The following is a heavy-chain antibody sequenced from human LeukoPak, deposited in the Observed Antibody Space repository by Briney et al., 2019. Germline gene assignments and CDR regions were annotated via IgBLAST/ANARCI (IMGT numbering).Heavy chain of an antibody. Sequence: GGSLRLSCAASGFPFRSYWMHWVRQPPGKGMVWVSSINSDGSSRSYADSVKGRFTISRDNAKNTLYLQMNSLRVEDTAVYYCARAYFDNSGYYVGYWGQGSLVTLSA. CDR2: INSDGSSR. CDR3: ARAYFDNSGYYVGY. J-gene: IGHJ4*02. CDR1: GFPFRSYW. D-gene: IGHD3-22*01. V-gene: IGHV3-74*01.